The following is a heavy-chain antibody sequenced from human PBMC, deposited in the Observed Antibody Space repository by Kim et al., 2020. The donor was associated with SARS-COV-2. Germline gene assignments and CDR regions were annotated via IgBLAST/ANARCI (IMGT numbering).Heavy chain of an antibody. J-gene: IGHJ5*02. D-gene: IGHD6-19*01. CDR2: INPNSGGT. CDR1: GYTFTGYY. CDR3: ARGRGSGWYEGNNWFDP. V-gene: IGHV1-2*02. Sequence: ASVKVSCKASGYTFTGYYMHWVRQAPGQGLEWMGWINPNSGGTNYAQKFQGRVTMTRDTSISTAYMELSRLRSDDTAVYYCARGRGSGWYEGNNWFDPWGQGTLVTVSS.